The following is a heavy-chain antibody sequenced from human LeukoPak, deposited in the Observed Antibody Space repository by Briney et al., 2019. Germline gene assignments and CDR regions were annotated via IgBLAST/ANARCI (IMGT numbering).Heavy chain of an antibody. V-gene: IGHV3-30*18. D-gene: IGHD3-22*01. CDR3: AKDYYYDSSGYVGY. CDR2: ISYDGSNK. CDR1: GFTFSSYG. J-gene: IGHJ4*02. Sequence: GRSLRLSCAASGFTFSSYGMHWVRQAPGKGLEWVAVISYDGSNKYYADSVKGRFTISRDNSKNTLYLQMNSLRAEDTAVYYCAKDYYYDSSGYVGYWGQGTLVTVSS.